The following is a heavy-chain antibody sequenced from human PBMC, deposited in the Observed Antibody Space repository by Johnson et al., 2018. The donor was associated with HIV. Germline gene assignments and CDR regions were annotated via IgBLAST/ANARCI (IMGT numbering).Heavy chain of an antibody. V-gene: IGHV3-9*01. CDR3: AKDHSSGWYVAFDI. CDR2: ISWNSGSI. J-gene: IGHJ3*02. D-gene: IGHD6-19*01. Sequence: VQLVESGGGLVQPGGSLRLSCAASGFTFSSYAMSWVRQAPGKGLEWVSAISWNSGSIGYADSVKGRFTISRDNAKNSLYLQMNSLRAEDTALYYCAKDHSSGWYVAFDIWGQGTMVTVSS. CDR1: GFTFSSYA.